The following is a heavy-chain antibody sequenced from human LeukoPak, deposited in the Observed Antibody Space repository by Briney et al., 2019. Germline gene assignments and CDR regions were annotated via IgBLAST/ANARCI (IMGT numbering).Heavy chain of an antibody. J-gene: IGHJ4*02. CDR1: GYTFTGYY. Sequence: ASVKVSCKASGYTFTGYYMHWVRQAPGQGLEWMGWINPNSGGTNYAQKFQGRVTMTRDTSISTACMELSRLRSDDTAVYYCARTTFRGYSSSWAYDYWGQGTLVTVSS. V-gene: IGHV1-2*02. CDR2: INPNSGGT. D-gene: IGHD6-13*01. CDR3: ARTTFRGYSSSWAYDY.